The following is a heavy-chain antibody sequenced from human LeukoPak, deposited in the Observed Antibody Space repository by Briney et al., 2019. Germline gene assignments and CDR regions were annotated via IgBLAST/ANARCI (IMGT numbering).Heavy chain of an antibody. CDR1: GFTFSSYT. D-gene: IGHD1-26*01. CDR2: IKQDGSEK. V-gene: IGHV3-7*05. CDR3: ARGWELDP. J-gene: IGHJ5*02. Sequence: PGGSLRLSCAASGFTFSSYTIHWVRQAPGKGLEWVANIKQDGSEKYYVDSVKGRFTISRDNAKNSLYLQMNSLRVEDTAVYYCARGWELDPWGQGTLVTVSS.